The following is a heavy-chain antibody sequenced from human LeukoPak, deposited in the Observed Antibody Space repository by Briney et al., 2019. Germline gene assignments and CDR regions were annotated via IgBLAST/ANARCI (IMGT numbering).Heavy chain of an antibody. J-gene: IGHJ4*02. CDR3: ARGDNYYGSGSYHKVVDY. V-gene: IGHV3-48*03. D-gene: IGHD3-10*01. CDR1: GVTFSSYE. CDR2: ISTSGSTI. Sequence: GGSLRLSCAASGVTFSSYEMNWVRQAPGKGLEWVSYISTSGSTIYYADSVKGRFTISRDNAKNSLYLQMNSLRAEDTAVYYCARGDNYYGSGSYHKVVDYSGQGTLVTVSS.